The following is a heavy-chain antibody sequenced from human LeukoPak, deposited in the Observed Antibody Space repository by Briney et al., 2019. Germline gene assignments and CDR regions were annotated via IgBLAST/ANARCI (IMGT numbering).Heavy chain of an antibody. D-gene: IGHD3-22*01. Sequence: GASVKVSCSFSGFTITSYGIRWVQQSPGQGLEWMGWINPGNGSPSYAKKFQGRFTMTRDMSTTTAYTDLSSLTSEDMAVYYYARHFGAYYYDSSGYQTRLDFDYWGQGTLVTVSS. CDR2: INPGNGSP. CDR1: GFTITSYG. J-gene: IGHJ4*02. V-gene: IGHV1-38-4*01. CDR3: ARHFGAYYYDSSGYQTRLDFDY.